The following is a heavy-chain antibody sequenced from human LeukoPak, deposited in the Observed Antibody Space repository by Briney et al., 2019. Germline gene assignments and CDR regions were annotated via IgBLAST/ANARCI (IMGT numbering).Heavy chain of an antibody. CDR3: ARVPDYYGRPGYFDY. CDR2: IYHSGST. CDR1: GYSISNGYY. Sequence: SETLSLTCTVSGYSISNGYYWGWIRQPPGKGLEWIGYIYHSGSTYYNPSLKSRVTISVDRSKNQFSLKLSSVTAADTAVYYCARVPDYYGRPGYFDYWGQGTLVTVSS. J-gene: IGHJ4*02. D-gene: IGHD3-10*01. V-gene: IGHV4-38-2*02.